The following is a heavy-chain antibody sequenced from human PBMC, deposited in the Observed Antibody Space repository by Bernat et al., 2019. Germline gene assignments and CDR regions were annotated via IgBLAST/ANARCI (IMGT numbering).Heavy chain of an antibody. J-gene: IGHJ4*02. CDR2: ISYDGSNK. Sequence: QVQLVESGGGVVQPGRSLRLSCAASGFTFSSYGMHWVRQAPGKGLEWVAFISYDGSNKYYADSVKGRFTISRDNSKSTLYLQMNSLRAEDTAVYYCAKDPNIVPAATMGPRSYYFDYWGQGTLVTVS. CDR1: GFTFSSYG. D-gene: IGHD2-2*01. CDR3: AKDPNIVPAATMGPRSYYFDY. V-gene: IGHV3-30*18.